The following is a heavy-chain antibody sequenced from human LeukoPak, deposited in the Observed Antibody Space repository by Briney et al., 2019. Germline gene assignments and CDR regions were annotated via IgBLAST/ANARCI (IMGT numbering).Heavy chain of an antibody. D-gene: IGHD2-2*01. J-gene: IGHJ4*02. CDR1: GVSMTKSGND. CDR2: IHSSGSS. V-gene: IGHV4-39*02. Sequence: PSETLSLTCAVSGVSMTKSGNDWAWIRQPPGRGVEWIESIHSSGSSYYNPSLKSRVTISVDTTKNHSSLKLSSVTAADTALYYCATRVAPGAFPFWAQGTLVTVSS. CDR3: ATRVAPGAFPF.